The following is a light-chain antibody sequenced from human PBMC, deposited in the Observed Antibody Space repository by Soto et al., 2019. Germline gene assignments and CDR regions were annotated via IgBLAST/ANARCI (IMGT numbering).Light chain of an antibody. Sequence: DIQMTQSPTSLSASVGDSVTITCRASQGIRTDLAWYQQKPGKAPKCLIYAASRLQSGGPSRFRGRGSGTAFTLTLTSLQPEDCATYYCLHHNGYPLTFGGGTKVEIK. CDR3: LHHNGYPLT. J-gene: IGKJ4*01. CDR1: QGIRTD. V-gene: IGKV1-17*01. CDR2: AAS.